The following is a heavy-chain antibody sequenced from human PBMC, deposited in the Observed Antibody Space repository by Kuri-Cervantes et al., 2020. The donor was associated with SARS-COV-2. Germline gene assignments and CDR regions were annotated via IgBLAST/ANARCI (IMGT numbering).Heavy chain of an antibody. Sequence: ASVKVSCKASGYTFTGYYMHWVRQAPGQGLEWMGWINPNSSGTNYAQKFQGRVTMTRDTSISTAYMELSRLRSDDTAVYYCARVLSLSYYYGMDVWGQGTTVTVSS. CDR3: ARVLSLSYYYGMDV. V-gene: IGHV1-2*02. CDR1: GYTFTGYY. D-gene: IGHD3-10*01. CDR2: INPNSSGT. J-gene: IGHJ6*02.